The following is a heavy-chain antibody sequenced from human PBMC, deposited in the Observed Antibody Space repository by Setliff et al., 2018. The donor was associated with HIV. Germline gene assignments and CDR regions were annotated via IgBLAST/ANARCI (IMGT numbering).Heavy chain of an antibody. D-gene: IGHD2-2*02. V-gene: IGHV3-74*01. CDR1: GFTFTTYW. CDR2: INSDGSSI. Sequence: PGESLKISCAASGFTFTTYWMHWVRQVPGKGLVWVSRINSDGSSIGYADSVKGRFTISRDNVNNAVYLQMNSLRAEDTAIYYCANIRLGSWGQGTLVTVSS. CDR3: ANIRLGS. J-gene: IGHJ5*02.